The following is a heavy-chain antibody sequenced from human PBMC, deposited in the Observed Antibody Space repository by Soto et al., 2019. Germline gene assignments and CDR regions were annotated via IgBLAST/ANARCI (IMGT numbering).Heavy chain of an antibody. CDR1: GFNFSSYA. J-gene: IGHJ3*02. CDR2: ISGSGGST. Sequence: GGSLRLSCAASGFNFSSYAMSWVRQAPGKGLEWVSAISGSGGSTYYADSVKGRFTISRDNSKNTLYLQMNSLRAEDTAVYYCAKDQYGSGSYHHDAFDIWGQGTMVTVSS. CDR3: AKDQYGSGSYHHDAFDI. D-gene: IGHD3-10*01. V-gene: IGHV3-23*01.